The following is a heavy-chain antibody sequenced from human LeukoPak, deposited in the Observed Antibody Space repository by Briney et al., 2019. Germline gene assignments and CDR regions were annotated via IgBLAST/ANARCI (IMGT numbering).Heavy chain of an antibody. CDR2: ISGSGSST. CDR1: GFTFSNYA. D-gene: IGHD1-26*01. J-gene: IGHJ2*01. CDR3: AKDRTVGASYWYFDL. Sequence: GGSLRLSCAASGFTFSNYAMTWVRQAPGKGLEWVSGISGSGSSTYYADSVKGRFTISRDSSKNTLFLQMNTLRAEDTAIYYCAKDRTVGASYWYFDLWGRGTLVTVSS. V-gene: IGHV3-23*01.